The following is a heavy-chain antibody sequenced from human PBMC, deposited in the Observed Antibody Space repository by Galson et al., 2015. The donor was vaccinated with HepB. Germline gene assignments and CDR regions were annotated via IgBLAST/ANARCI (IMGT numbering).Heavy chain of an antibody. Sequence: PALVKPTQTLTLTCTFSGFSLSTSGVGVGWIRQPPGKALEWLALIYWDDDKRYSPSLKSRLTITKDTSKNQVVLTMTNMDPVDTATYYCAHRRGGLGYSSLALHWYFDLWGRGTLVTVSS. CDR3: AHRRGGLGYSSLALHWYFDL. CDR1: GFSLSTSGVG. J-gene: IGHJ2*01. D-gene: IGHD6-13*01. CDR2: IYWDDDK. V-gene: IGHV2-5*02.